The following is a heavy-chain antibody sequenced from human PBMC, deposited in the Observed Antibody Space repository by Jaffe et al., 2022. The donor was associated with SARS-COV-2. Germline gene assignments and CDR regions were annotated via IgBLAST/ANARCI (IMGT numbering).Heavy chain of an antibody. V-gene: IGHV5-10-1*03. D-gene: IGHD6-13*01. Sequence: EVQLVQSGAEVKKPGESLRISCKGSGYSFTSYWISWVRQMPGKGLEWMGRIDPSDSYTNYSPSFQGHVTISADKSISTAYLQWSSLKASDTAMYYCARHSIDGIGYSSSYLDYWGQGTLVTVSS. CDR3: ARHSIDGIGYSSSYLDY. J-gene: IGHJ4*02. CDR1: GYSFTSYW. CDR2: IDPSDSYT.